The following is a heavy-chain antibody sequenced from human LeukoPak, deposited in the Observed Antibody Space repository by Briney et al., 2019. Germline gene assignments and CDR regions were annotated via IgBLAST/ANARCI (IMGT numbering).Heavy chain of an antibody. CDR2: ISSSGSTI. J-gene: IGHJ3*02. V-gene: IGHV3-48*03. Sequence: GGSLRLSCAASGFTFSSYEMNWARQAPGKGLEWVSYISSSGSTIYYADSVKGRFTISRDNAKNSLYLQMNSLRAEDTAVYYCARDRRSAFDIWGQGTMVTVSS. CDR3: ARDRRSAFDI. CDR1: GFTFSSYE.